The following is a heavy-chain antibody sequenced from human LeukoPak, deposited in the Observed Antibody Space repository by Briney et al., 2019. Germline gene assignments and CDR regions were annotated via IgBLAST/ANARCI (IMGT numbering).Heavy chain of an antibody. CDR3: ARVIRTGTTGVDY. CDR1: GFTFISHW. J-gene: IGHJ4*02. Sequence: GSLRLSCAASGFTFISHWMSWVRQAPGKGLEWVANIKEDGSEKYYVDSVKGRFTISRDNAKNSLYLQMNSLRAEDTAMYYCARVIRTGTTGVDYWGQGTLVTVSS. V-gene: IGHV3-7*01. D-gene: IGHD1-7*01. CDR2: IKEDGSEK.